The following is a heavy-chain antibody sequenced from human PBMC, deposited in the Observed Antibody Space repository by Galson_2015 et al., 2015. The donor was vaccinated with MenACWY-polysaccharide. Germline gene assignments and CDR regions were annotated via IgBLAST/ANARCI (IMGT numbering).Heavy chain of an antibody. CDR2: ISQSSTYI. D-gene: IGHD3-10*01. V-gene: IGHV3-21*01. CDR3: AKTRGGIRRDIRTFDY. Sequence: SLRLSCATSGFTFSDYHMAWLRQAPGGGLEWVSSISQSSTYIYYADSMKGRFTVSRDNAQSSLYLQMNSLRANDTAVYYCAKTRGGIRRDIRTFDYWGQGALVTVSS. J-gene: IGHJ4*02. CDR1: GFTFSDYH.